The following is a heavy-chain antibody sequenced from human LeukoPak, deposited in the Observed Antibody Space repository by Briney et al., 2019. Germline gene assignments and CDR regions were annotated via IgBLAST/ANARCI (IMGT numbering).Heavy chain of an antibody. Sequence: ASVKVSCKASGYTFTGYYMHWVRQAPGQGLEWMGWINPNSGGTNYAQKFQGRVTMTRDTCISTAYMELSRLRSDDTAVYYCARSVGLAGYFFDHWGPGTLVTVSS. D-gene: IGHD6-19*01. CDR3: ARSVGLAGYFFDH. CDR2: INPNSGGT. V-gene: IGHV1-2*02. J-gene: IGHJ4*02. CDR1: GYTFTGYY.